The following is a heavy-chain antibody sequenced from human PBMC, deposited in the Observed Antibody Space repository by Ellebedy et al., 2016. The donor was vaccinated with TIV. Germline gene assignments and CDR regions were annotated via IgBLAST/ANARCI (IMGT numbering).Heavy chain of an antibody. CDR1: GFTFSSYG. J-gene: IGHJ4*02. D-gene: IGHD2-2*02. Sequence: GESLKISXAASGFTFSSYGMHWVRQAPGKGLEWVAVISYDGNNIYYADSVKGRFTISRDNAQNTLYLQMNSLGADDTAVYYCVRGYHYFDDWGQGTLVTVSS. CDR2: ISYDGNNI. V-gene: IGHV3-30*03. CDR3: VRGYHYFDD.